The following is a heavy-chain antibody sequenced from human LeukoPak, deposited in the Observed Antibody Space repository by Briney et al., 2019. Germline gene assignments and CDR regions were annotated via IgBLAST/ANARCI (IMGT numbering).Heavy chain of an antibody. CDR3: AKDSWAPLGGEILY. CDR1: GFTFSSYA. D-gene: IGHD3-16*01. CDR2: ISGSGGST. J-gene: IGHJ4*02. Sequence: GGSLRLSCAASGFTFSSYAMSWVRQAPGKGLEWVSAISGSGGSTYYADSVEGRFTISRDNSKNTLYLQMNSLRAEDTAVYYCAKDSWAPLGGEILYWGQGTLVTVSS. V-gene: IGHV3-23*01.